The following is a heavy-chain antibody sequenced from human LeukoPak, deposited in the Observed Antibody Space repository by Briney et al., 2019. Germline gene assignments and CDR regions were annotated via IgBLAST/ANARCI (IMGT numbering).Heavy chain of an antibody. CDR1: GYTFTSYG. J-gene: IGHJ6*02. CDR3: ARIGSSSWPYYYYYYGMDV. CDR2: ISAYNGNT. Sequence: ASVKVSCKASGYTFTSYGISWARQAPGQGLEWMGWISAYNGNTNYAQKLQGRVTMTTDTSTSTAYMELRSLRSDDTAVYYCARIGSSSWPYYYYYYGMDVWGQGTTVTVSS. D-gene: IGHD6-13*01. V-gene: IGHV1-18*01.